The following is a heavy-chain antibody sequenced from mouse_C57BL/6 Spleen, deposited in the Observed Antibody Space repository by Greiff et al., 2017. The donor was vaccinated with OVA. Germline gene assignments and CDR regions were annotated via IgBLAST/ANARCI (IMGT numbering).Heavy chain of an antibody. CDR2: IHPNSGRT. Sequence: VQLQQPGAELVKPGASVKLSCKASGYTFTSYWMHWVKQRPGHGLEWIGMIHPNSGRTTYNEKFKSKATLPVDKSSSTAYRQLSSLTSDDSAVYYFASLPYGRSYFDYWGQGTTLTVSS. CDR1: GYTFTSYW. CDR3: ASLPYGRSYFDY. D-gene: IGHD1-1*01. J-gene: IGHJ2*01. V-gene: IGHV1-64*01.